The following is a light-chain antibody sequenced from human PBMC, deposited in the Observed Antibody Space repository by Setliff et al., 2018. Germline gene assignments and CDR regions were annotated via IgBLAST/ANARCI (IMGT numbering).Light chain of an antibody. CDR1: SSNIGSNA. Sequence: QSALTQPPSASGTPGQRVTISCSGTSSNIGSNAVNWYQQFPGTAPKLLIQTNYRRHFGVPDRFSGSKSGASASLAISGLRSGDEADYYCAVWDDNLNGPVFGGGTKGTVL. CDR3: AVWDDNLNGPV. J-gene: IGLJ2*01. CDR2: TNY. V-gene: IGLV1-44*01.